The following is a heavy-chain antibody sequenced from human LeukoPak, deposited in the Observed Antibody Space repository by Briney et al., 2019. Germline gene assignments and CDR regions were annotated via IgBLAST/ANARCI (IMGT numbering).Heavy chain of an antibody. Sequence: SETLSLTCAVSGGSITSSNWWNWVRQPPGKGLEWIGEIHHSGSTNYSPSLKSRVTISVDKSKNQFSLKLSSVTAADTAVYYCAREGNGSGSYNWFDPWGQGTLVTVSS. J-gene: IGHJ5*02. CDR3: AREGNGSGSYNWFDP. CDR1: GGSITSSNW. V-gene: IGHV4-4*02. D-gene: IGHD3-10*01. CDR2: IHHSGST.